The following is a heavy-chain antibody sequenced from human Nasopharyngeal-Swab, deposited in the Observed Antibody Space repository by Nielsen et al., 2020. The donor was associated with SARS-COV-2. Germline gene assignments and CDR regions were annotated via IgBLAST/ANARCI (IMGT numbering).Heavy chain of an antibody. CDR3: ARHGASGSFGDY. CDR2: IYYTGST. D-gene: IGHD3-10*01. J-gene: IGHJ4*02. Sequence: WIRQPPGKGLEYIGYIYYTGSTYCSPSLKGRVTMAVDTSKNQLSLKLTSVTAADTAVYYCARHGASGSFGDYWGQGTLVTVSS. V-gene: IGHV4-59*08.